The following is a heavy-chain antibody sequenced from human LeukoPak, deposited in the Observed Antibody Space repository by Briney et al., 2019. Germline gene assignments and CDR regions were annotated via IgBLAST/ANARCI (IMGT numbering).Heavy chain of an antibody. CDR2: MYSGGGT. V-gene: IGHV3-53*01. CDR1: GFTFSVYW. Sequence: GGSLRLSCAASGFTFSVYWMRWVRQAPGKGLEWVSLMYSGGGTSYADSVKGRFTISRDTSKNTLYLQMSSLRAEDTALYYCARYDNGKDYFDYWGQGTLVTVSS. CDR3: ARYDNGKDYFDY. D-gene: IGHD1-1*01. J-gene: IGHJ4*02.